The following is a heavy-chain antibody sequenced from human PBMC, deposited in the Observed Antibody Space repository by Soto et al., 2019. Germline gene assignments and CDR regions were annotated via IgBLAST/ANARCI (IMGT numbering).Heavy chain of an antibody. CDR2: IYYNGTT. D-gene: IGHD3-10*01. CDR1: GGSISSPNFY. J-gene: IGHJ4*02. CDR3: AREQRLLIWFGELHD. Sequence: QVQLQESGPGLVKPAQTLSLTCTVSGGSISSPNFYWSWIRQHPGKVLGRLGHIYYNGTTYYNPNLNIRVSITIDPSKNQFSLKLSSVTASDTAVYYCAREQRLLIWFGELHDWGRGTLVTVSS. V-gene: IGHV4-31*03.